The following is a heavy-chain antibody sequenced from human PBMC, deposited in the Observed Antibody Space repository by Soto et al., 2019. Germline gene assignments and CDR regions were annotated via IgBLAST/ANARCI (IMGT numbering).Heavy chain of an antibody. CDR2: IIPIFGTA. CDR3: ARDQPEYGTDY. V-gene: IGHV1-69*01. D-gene: IGHD2-2*01. CDR1: GGTFSSYA. Sequence: QVQLVQSGAEVKKPGSSVKVSCKASGGTFSSYAISWVRQAPGQGLEWMGGIIPIFGTANYAQKFQGRVMITADESTSTDYMELSSLRSEDTAVYSCARDQPEYGTDYWGKGTLVTVSS. J-gene: IGHJ4*02.